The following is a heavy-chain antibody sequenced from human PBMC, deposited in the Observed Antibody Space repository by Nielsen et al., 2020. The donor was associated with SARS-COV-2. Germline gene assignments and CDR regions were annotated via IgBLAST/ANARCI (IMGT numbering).Heavy chain of an antibody. CDR1: GFTFSSYG. J-gene: IGHJ6*03. D-gene: IGHD3-16*01. CDR3: AKEGGPYYYYYMDV. CDR2: IWYDGSNK. Sequence: GESLKISCAASGFTFSSYGMHWVRQAPGKGLEWVAVIWYDGSNKYYADSVKGRFTISRDNSKNTLYLQMNSLRAEDTAVYYCAKEGGPYYYYYMDVWGKGTTVTVSS. V-gene: IGHV3-33*06.